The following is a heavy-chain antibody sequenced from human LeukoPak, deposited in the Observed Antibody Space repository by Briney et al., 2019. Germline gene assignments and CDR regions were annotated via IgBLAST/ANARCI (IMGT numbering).Heavy chain of an antibody. CDR1: GGPVTEYY. D-gene: IGHD1-26*01. CDR3: ARDRGSTGYYYLDS. Sequence: SETLSLTCSVSGGPVTEYYWSWIRQPPGKGMEWIGYTYHTGSTNYSPSLKSRVTMSVDASRNQFSLKLVSVTAADTAVYYCARDRGSTGYYYLDSWGQGILVTVSS. J-gene: IGHJ4*02. CDR2: TYHTGST. V-gene: IGHV4-59*02.